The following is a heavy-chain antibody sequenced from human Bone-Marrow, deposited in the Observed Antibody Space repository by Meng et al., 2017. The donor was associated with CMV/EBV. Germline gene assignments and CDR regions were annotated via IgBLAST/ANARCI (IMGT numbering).Heavy chain of an antibody. J-gene: IGHJ4*02. V-gene: IGHV1-2*02. CDR3: AREVNGNWRKPESDTLGL. CDR1: GYTFGGYY. Sequence: ASEPVSRQHSGYTFGGYYIHWVRQAPGQGLEWMGWSNPNSGGTNYVQQFLARVSLSRDTSISTAYMEMSSLTSDDTAVYYCAREVNGNWRKPESDTLGLWGQGTLVTVSS. CDR2: SNPNSGGT. D-gene: IGHD2-8*01.